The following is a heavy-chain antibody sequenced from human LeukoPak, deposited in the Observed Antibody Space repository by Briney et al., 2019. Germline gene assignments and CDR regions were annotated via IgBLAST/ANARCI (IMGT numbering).Heavy chain of an antibody. D-gene: IGHD2-2*01. CDR3: ARVIVVVPAAMVYYYMDV. V-gene: IGHV1-69*13. J-gene: IGHJ6*03. CDR1: GGTFSSYA. Sequence: GASVKVSCKASGGTFSSYAINWVRQAPGQGLEWTGGIIPIFGTANYAQKFQGRVTITADESTSTAYMELSSLRSEDTAVYYCARVIVVVPAAMVYYYMDVWGKGTTVTVSS. CDR2: IIPIFGTA.